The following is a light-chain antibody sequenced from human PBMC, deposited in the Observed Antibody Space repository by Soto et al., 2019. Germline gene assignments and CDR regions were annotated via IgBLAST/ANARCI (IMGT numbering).Light chain of an antibody. CDR2: GAS. CDR1: QGINNF. CDR3: QQYNSLYT. Sequence: DIQMTQSPSSLSASVGDTVTITCRASQGINNFLAWFQQKPGKAPKSLIYGASSLQSGVPSKLSGSGSDTGFTLTISSLQPEDSATYFCQQYNSLYTFGQGTKLEIK. V-gene: IGKV1-16*02. J-gene: IGKJ2*01.